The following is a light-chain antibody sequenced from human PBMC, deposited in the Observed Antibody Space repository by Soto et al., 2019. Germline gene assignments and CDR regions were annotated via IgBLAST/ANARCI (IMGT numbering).Light chain of an antibody. CDR3: SSYAGSSTYVV. J-gene: IGLJ2*01. Sequence: QSALTQPASVSGSPGQSITISCTGTSSDVGSYNLVSWYQQHPGKAPKLIIYEGSKRPSGISNRFSGSKSGNTASLTISGLQAEDEADYYCSSYAGSSTYVVFGGGTQLTVL. V-gene: IGLV2-23*01. CDR2: EGS. CDR1: SSDVGSYNL.